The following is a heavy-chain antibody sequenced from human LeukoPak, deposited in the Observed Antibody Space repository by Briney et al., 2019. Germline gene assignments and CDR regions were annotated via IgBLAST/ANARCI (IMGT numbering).Heavy chain of an antibody. V-gene: IGHV1-69*13. CDR3: ARATVTTFNWLDP. D-gene: IGHD4-17*01. CDR1: GGTVSSYA. CDR2: IIPIVGTA. Sequence: SVKVSCKASGGTVSSYAISWVRQAPGQGLEWMGGIIPIVGTAKYAQKFQGRVTITADESTSTAYMELRSLRSEDTAVYYCARATVTTFNWLDPWGQGTVVTVSS. J-gene: IGHJ5*02.